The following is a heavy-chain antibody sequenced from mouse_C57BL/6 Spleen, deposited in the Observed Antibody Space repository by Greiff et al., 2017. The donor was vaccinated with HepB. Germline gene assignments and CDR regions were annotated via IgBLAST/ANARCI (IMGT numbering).Heavy chain of an antibody. J-gene: IGHJ4*01. CDR3: ERGERLGEYYAKDD. CDR2: IDPSDSYT. CDR1: GYTFTSYW. Sequence: QVQLQQPGAELVKPGASVKLSCKASGYTFTSYWMQWVKQRPGQGLEWIGEIDPSDSYTNYNQKFKGKATLTVDTSSSTAYMQLSSLTSEDSAVYYCERGERLGEYYAKDDWGQGTSVTGSS. D-gene: IGHD4-1*01. V-gene: IGHV1-50*01.